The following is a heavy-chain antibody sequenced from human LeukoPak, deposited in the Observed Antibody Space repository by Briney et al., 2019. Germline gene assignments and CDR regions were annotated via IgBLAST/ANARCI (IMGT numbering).Heavy chain of an antibody. CDR2: IYYSGST. V-gene: IGHV4-30-4*08. CDR1: GGSISSGGYY. Sequence: SQTLSLTCTVSGGSISSGGYYWGWIRQHPGKGLEWIGYIYYSGSTYYNPSLKSRVTISVDTSKNQFSLKLSSVTAADTAVYYCASSGWNYDILTGYEARWGQGTLVTVSS. CDR3: ASSGWNYDILTGYEAR. D-gene: IGHD3-9*01. J-gene: IGHJ4*02.